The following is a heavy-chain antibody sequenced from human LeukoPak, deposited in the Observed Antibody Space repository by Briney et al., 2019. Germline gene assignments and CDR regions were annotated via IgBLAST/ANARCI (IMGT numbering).Heavy chain of an antibody. V-gene: IGHV3-21*01. CDR3: ARARFLEWLLDY. CDR2: ISSSSSYI. D-gene: IGHD3-3*01. J-gene: IGHJ4*02. CDR1: GFTFSSYS. Sequence: TGGSLRLSCAASGFTFSSYSMNWVRQAPGKGLEWVSSISSSSSYIYYADSVKGRFTISRDNATNSLYLQMNSLRAEDTAVYYCARARFLEWLLDYWGQGTLVTVSS.